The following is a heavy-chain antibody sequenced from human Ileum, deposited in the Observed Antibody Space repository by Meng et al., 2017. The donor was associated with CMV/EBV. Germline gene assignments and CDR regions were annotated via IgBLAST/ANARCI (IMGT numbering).Heavy chain of an antibody. J-gene: IGHJ4*02. Sequence: QAVVQQAVAALLEPSETLSFLWCVSRDSIRLQYRNGIRQPAGEGLEWICRIYVNVRTNSNDSLRSRSTLSLDKAKTESSLNLSSVTAAETAVHDWARAVAYGLLDSWGQGTLVTVSS. CDR1: RDSIRLQY. CDR2: IYVNVRT. V-gene: IGHV4-59*10. D-gene: IGHD4-17*01. CDR3: ARAVAYGLLDS.